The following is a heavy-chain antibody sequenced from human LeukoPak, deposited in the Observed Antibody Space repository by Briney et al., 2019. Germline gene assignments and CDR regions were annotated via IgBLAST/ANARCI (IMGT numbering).Heavy chain of an antibody. CDR2: ISYDGSNK. J-gene: IGHJ4*02. V-gene: IGHV3-30*01. CDR3: ARDPGYSSGWPGIFDY. D-gene: IGHD6-19*01. CDR1: GFTLSSYA. Sequence: PGRSLRLSCAASGFTLSSYAMHWVRQAPGKGLEWVAVISYDGSNKYYADSVKGRFAISRDNSKNTLYLQMNSLRAEDTAVYYCARDPGYSSGWPGIFDYWGQGTLVTVSS.